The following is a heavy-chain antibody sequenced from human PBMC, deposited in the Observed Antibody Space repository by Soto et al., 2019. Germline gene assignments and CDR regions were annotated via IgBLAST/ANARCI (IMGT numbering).Heavy chain of an antibody. Sequence: QVQLVQSGAEVKKPGSSVKVSCKASGGTFSSYAISWVRQAPGQGLEWMGGIIPIFGTANYAQKFQDRVTITADESTSTAYMELSSLRSEDTAVYYCARVAGPRRYYYYYGMDVWGQGTTVTVSS. V-gene: IGHV1-69*01. CDR1: GGTFSSYA. J-gene: IGHJ6*02. CDR2: IIPIFGTA. CDR3: ARVAGPRRYYYYYGMDV.